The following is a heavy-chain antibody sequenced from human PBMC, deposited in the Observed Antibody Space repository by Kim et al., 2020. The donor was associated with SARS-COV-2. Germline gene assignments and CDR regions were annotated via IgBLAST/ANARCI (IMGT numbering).Heavy chain of an antibody. CDR3: ARDSGWFPHWNDEDGRRMWFDY. D-gene: IGHD1-1*01. Sequence: ASVKVSCKASGYTFTNYGFNWVRQAPGQGLEWMGWISAYNGNTNYAQKLQGRVTMTTDTSTSTAYMELRSLRSDDTAVYYCARDSGWFPHWNDEDGRRMWFDYWGQGTLVTVSS. V-gene: IGHV1-18*01. CDR1: GYTFTNYG. CDR2: ISAYNGNT. J-gene: IGHJ4*02.